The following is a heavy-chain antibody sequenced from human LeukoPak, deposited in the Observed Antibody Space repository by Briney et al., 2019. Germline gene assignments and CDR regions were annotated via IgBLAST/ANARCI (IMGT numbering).Heavy chain of an antibody. CDR2: IYTSGST. Sequence: SQTLSLTCTVSGGSISSGSYYWSWIRQPAGKGLEWIGRIYTSGSTNYNPSLKSRVTISVDTSKNQFSLKLSSVTAADTAVYYCARDRSGHFDPWGQGTLVTVSS. CDR3: ARDRSGHFDP. V-gene: IGHV4-61*02. CDR1: GGSISSGSYY. J-gene: IGHJ5*02. D-gene: IGHD3-3*01.